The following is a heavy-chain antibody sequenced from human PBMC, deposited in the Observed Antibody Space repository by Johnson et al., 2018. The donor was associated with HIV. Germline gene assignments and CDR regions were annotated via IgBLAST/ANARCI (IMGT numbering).Heavy chain of an antibody. V-gene: IGHV3-11*04. CDR2: ISSSGSTI. J-gene: IGHJ3*02. CDR3: ARDVAATMIVVGGAYDAFDI. D-gene: IGHD3-22*01. CDR1: GFTFFDYY. Sequence: QVQLVESGGGLVKPGGSLRLSCAAFGFTFFDYYMSWIRQAPGKGLEWVSYISSSGSTIYYADSVKGRFTISRDNAKNSLYLQMNSLRAEDTAVYYWARDVAATMIVVGGAYDAFDIWGQGTMVTVSS.